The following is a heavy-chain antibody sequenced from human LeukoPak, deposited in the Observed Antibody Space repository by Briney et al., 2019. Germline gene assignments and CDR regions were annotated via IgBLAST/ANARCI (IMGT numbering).Heavy chain of an antibody. Sequence: ASVKVSCKASGYTFTSYYMHWVRQAPGQGLEWMGIINPSGGSTSYAQKFQGRVTMTRDTSTSTVYMELSSLRSEDTAVYYCARDRIAVAGTHFGAFDIWGQGTMATVSS. CDR2: INPSGGST. CDR1: GYTFTSYY. J-gene: IGHJ3*02. CDR3: ARDRIAVAGTHFGAFDI. D-gene: IGHD6-19*01. V-gene: IGHV1-46*03.